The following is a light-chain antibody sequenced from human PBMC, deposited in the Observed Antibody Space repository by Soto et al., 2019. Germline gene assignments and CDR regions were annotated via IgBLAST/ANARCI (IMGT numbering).Light chain of an antibody. CDR2: DAS. CDR3: QQYNSYHT. V-gene: IGKV1-5*01. Sequence: DIQMTQSPSTLSASLGDRVTITCRASQSISSWLAWYQQKPGKAPKLLIYDASSLESGVPSRFSGSGSGTEFTLTISSLQPDDFATYYCQQYNSYHTFGGGTKVDI. J-gene: IGKJ4*01. CDR1: QSISSW.